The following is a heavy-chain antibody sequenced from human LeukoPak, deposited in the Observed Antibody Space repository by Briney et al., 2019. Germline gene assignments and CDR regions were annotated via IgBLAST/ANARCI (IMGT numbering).Heavy chain of an antibody. J-gene: IGHJ4*02. CDR2: IHPEEDEK. Sequence: GVSLRLSYTASGFTFRNFWMSWVRQAPGRGLEWVANIHPEEDEKYHVESVKGRFTISRDNPKSSLFLQMNGLRVEDTAVYCCARGDAFSGDHWGQGTLVTVSS. CDR3: ARGDAFSGDH. V-gene: IGHV3-7*04. CDR1: GFTFRNFW.